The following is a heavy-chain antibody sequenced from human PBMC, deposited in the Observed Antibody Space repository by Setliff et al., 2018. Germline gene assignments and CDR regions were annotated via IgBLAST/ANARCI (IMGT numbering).Heavy chain of an antibody. CDR3: AREGGSSWSHAFNI. D-gene: IGHD6-13*01. J-gene: IGHJ3*02. V-gene: IGHV3-11*06. CDR1: GFTFSDYA. Sequence: GGSLRLSCAASGFTFSDYAMSWIRQAPGKGLEWISSIVGNGVYTNYADSVKGRFTISRDNAKNSLYLQMSSLRAEDTAIYYCAREGGSSWSHAFNIWGQGTMVTVSS. CDR2: IVGNGVYT.